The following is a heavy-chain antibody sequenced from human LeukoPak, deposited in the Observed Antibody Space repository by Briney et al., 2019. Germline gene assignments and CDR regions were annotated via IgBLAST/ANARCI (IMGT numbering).Heavy chain of an antibody. CDR1: GATFKPES. CDR3: VSSGHGGEWFFAT. CDR2: ISRSSTVI. D-gene: IGHD3-3*01. Sequence: GESLRLSCEVSGATFKPESMNWVRQAPGKGLEWVSYISRSSTVIFYADSVRGRFTVSRDNAKKSLYLQLNSLTVDDTAVYYCVSSGHGGEWFFATWGQGTPVTVSS. V-gene: IGHV3-48*01. J-gene: IGHJ5*02.